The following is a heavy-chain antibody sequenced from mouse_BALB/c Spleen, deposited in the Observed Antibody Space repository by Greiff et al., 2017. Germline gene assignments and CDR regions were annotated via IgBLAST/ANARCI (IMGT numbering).Heavy chain of an antibody. CDR3: ARYDYDGFAY. J-gene: IGHJ3*01. CDR1: GYTFTSYW. Sequence: VQGVESGAELAKPGASVKMSCKASGYTFTSYWMHWVKQRPGQGLEWIGYINPSTGYTEYNQKFKDKATLTADKSSSTAYMQLSSLTSEDSAVYYCARYDYDGFAYWGQGTLVTVSA. V-gene: IGHV1-7*01. CDR2: INPSTGYT. D-gene: IGHD2-4*01.